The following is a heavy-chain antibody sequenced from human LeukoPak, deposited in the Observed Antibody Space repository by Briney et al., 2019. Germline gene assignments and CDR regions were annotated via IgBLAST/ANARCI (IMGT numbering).Heavy chain of an antibody. V-gene: IGHV1-8*01. CDR2: MNPNSGNT. CDR1: GYTFTSYD. D-gene: IGHD3-3*01. J-gene: IGHJ5*02. Sequence: GASVKVSCKASGYTFTSYDINWVRQATGQGLEWMGWMNPNSGNTGYAQKFQGRVTMTRNTSISTAYMELSSLRSEDTAVYYCALTPWDTIFGVVIPNDNWFDPWGQGTLVTVSS. CDR3: ALTPWDTIFGVVIPNDNWFDP.